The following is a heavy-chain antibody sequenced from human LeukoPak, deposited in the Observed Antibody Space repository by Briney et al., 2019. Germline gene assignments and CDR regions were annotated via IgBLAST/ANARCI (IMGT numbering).Heavy chain of an antibody. D-gene: IGHD3-22*01. J-gene: IGHJ4*02. CDR2: IYYSGST. CDR3: ERHLRTDDRRSSYYFDY. Sequence: SETLSLTCTVSGGSISSYYWSWIRQPPGKGLEWIGYIYYSGSTNYTPSLKRRVNISVDTSKNQFSLKLRSVTAADTAVYYCERHLRTDDRRSSYYFDYWGQGTLVPVSS. CDR1: GGSISSYY. V-gene: IGHV4-59*08.